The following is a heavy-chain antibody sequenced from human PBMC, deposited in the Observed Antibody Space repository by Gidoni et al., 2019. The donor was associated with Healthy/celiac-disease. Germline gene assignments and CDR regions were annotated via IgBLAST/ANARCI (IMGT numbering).Heavy chain of an antibody. V-gene: IGHV4-34*01. Sequence: QVQLQQWGAGLLKPSETLSLTCAVYGGSFSGYYWSWIRQPPGKGLEWIGEINHSGSTNYNPSLKSRVTISVDTSKNQFSLKLSSVTAADTAVYYCARDGDFWSGYADYWGQGTLVTVSS. CDR2: INHSGST. CDR1: GGSFSGYY. CDR3: ARDGDFWSGYADY. J-gene: IGHJ4*02. D-gene: IGHD3-3*01.